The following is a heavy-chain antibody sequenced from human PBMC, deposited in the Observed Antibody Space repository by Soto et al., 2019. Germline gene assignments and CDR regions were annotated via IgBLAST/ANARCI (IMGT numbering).Heavy chain of an antibody. CDR1: GFTFSSYG. V-gene: IGHV3-33*01. Sequence: QVQLVESGGGVVQPGRSLRLSCAASGFTFSSYGMHWVRQAPGKGLEWVAVIWYDGSNKYYADSVNGRFTISRDNCKNTLYLQMNSLRAEDTAVYYCARSRVVTQSWDYYYYVIDVWGQGTTVTVSS. CDR3: ARSRVVTQSWDYYYYVIDV. J-gene: IGHJ6*02. D-gene: IGHD3-3*01. CDR2: IWYDGSNK.